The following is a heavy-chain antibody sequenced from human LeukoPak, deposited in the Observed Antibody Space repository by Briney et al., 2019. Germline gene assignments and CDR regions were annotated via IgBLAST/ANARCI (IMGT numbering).Heavy chain of an antibody. Sequence: GASVKVSCKTSGYTFTGYYIHWVRQAPGQGLEWMGWIRPNSGGTKNAQKFQGRVTMTRDTSISTAYMELNSLTSDDTAVHYCATYTNSTLQYYYGLDVWGQGTTVTVSS. CDR1: GYTFTGYY. J-gene: IGHJ6*02. CDR3: ATYTNSTLQYYYGLDV. CDR2: IRPNSGGT. D-gene: IGHD2-2*02. V-gene: IGHV1-2*02.